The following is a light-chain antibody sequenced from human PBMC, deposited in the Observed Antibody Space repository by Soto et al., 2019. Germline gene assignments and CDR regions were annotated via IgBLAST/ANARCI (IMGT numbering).Light chain of an antibody. CDR1: SSDVGDYNY. J-gene: IGLJ2*01. V-gene: IGLV2-14*03. Sequence: QSALTQPASVSGSPGQSITISCTGTSSDVGDYNYVSWYQQHPGKAPKLMICDVSNRPSGVSNRFSGSKSGNTASLTITGLXXXXXXXYYCSSYTSSSPLVVFGGGTKL. CDR3: SSYTSSSPLVV. CDR2: DVS.